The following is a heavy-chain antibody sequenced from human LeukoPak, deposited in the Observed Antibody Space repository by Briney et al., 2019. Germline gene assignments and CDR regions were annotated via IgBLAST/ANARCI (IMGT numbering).Heavy chain of an antibody. CDR2: ISWNGDGR. V-gene: IGHV3-9*01. CDR3: GKGNSLFL. J-gene: IGHJ4*02. CDR1: GFTFDDYA. D-gene: IGHD2/OR15-2a*01. Sequence: GGSLRLSCAASGFTFDDYAMHWVRQAPGKGLEWVSGISWNGDGREYVDSVKGRFTVSRDNAKNSLYLQMNSLGTEDTALYYCGKGNSLFLGGQGTLVNV.